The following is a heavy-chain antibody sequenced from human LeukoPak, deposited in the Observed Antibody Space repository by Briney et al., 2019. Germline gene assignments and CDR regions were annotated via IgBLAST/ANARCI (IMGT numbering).Heavy chain of an antibody. D-gene: IGHD6-19*01. Sequence: GGSLKLSCAASGFTFSNYWMNWVRQAPGKGLEWVASIGQDGSENYYVDSVKGRFTISRDNAKNSLYLQMNSLGVEDTAVYYCARGGGWYFDYWGQGALITASS. V-gene: IGHV3-7*01. CDR1: GFTFSNYW. J-gene: IGHJ4*02. CDR2: IGQDGSEN. CDR3: ARGGGWYFDY.